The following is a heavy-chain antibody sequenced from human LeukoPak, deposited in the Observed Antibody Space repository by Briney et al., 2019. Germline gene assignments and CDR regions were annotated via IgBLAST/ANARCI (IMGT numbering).Heavy chain of an antibody. CDR1: GFTFRSYS. CDR2: ISRSSSYI. J-gene: IGHJ6*03. CDR3: ARAAQSRSTKDYYYMDV. Sequence: PGGSLRLSCAASGFTFRSYSMNWVRQAPGKGLEWVSSISRSSSYIYYADSLKGRFTITRDNAKISLFLQMNSLRAEDTAVYYCARAAQSRSTKDYYYMDVWGKGTTVTVSS. D-gene: IGHD6-6*01. V-gene: IGHV3-21*01.